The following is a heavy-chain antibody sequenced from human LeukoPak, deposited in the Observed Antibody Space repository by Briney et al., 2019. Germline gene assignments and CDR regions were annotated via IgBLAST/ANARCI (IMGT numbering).Heavy chain of an antibody. J-gene: IGHJ4*02. CDR3: AASGWSKPYYFDY. D-gene: IGHD6-19*01. CDR1: GYTFTSYR. CDR2: ISAYNGNT. V-gene: IGHV1-18*01. Sequence: ASVTVSCKASGYTFTSYRISWVRQAPGQGLERMGWISAYNGNTNYAQKFQDRVTMTTDTSTNTAYMELRSLRSDDTAAYYCAASGWSKPYYFDYWGQGTLVTVSS.